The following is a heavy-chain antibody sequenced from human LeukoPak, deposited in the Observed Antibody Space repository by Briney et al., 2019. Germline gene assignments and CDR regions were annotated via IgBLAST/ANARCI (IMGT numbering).Heavy chain of an antibody. Sequence: PGRSLRLSRPPSGSTFSSYGMSWVSHPPGKWREWVSDISGSGGSTYYADSVKGRFTISRDNSKNTMYLQMNSLRAEDTAVYYCAKEDIVVVPAAPDDAFDIWGQGTMVTVSS. D-gene: IGHD2-2*01. J-gene: IGHJ3*02. V-gene: IGHV3-23*01. CDR3: AKEDIVVVPAAPDDAFDI. CDR1: GSTFSSYG. CDR2: ISGSGGST.